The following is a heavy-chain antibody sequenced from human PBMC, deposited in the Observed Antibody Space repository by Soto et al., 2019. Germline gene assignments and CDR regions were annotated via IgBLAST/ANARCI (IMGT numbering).Heavy chain of an antibody. V-gene: IGHV4-34*01. J-gene: IGHJ4*02. CDR1: GGSFSDYY. D-gene: IGHD6-13*01. CDR2: IYHSGST. CDR3: ARVYRARFDTTRAKQQLVSDY. Sequence: PSETLSLTCAVYGGSFSDYYWSWIRQPPGKGLEWIGEIYHSGSTNYNPSLKSRVTISVDKSKNQFSLKLSSVTAADTAVYYCARVYRARFDTTRAKQQLVSDYWGQGTLVTVSS.